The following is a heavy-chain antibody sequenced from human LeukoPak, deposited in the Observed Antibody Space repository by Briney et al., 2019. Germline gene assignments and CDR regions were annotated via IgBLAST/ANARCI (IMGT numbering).Heavy chain of an antibody. CDR2: IYYSGST. D-gene: IGHD2-21*02. Sequence: PSETLSLTCAVSGGSISSANYYWGWIRQPPGKGLEWIGSIYYSGSTYYNSSLKSRVTISVDTSKNQFSLKLSSVTAADTAVYYCARRRHIVVVTAPWYYFDYWGQGTLVTVSS. CDR1: GGSISSANYY. J-gene: IGHJ4*02. V-gene: IGHV4-39*01. CDR3: ARRRHIVVVTAPWYYFDY.